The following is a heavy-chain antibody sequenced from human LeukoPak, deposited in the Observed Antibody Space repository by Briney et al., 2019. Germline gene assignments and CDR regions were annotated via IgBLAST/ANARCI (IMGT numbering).Heavy chain of an antibody. CDR2: IKRDGSDK. Sequence: GGSLRLSCAASGFTFSNYWMSWVRQAPGKGLEWVANIKRDGSDKYYVDSVKGRFIVSRDNAENSLYLQMNSLRAEDTAVYYCARDGDYFDYWGQGTLVTVSS. V-gene: IGHV3-7*01. CDR3: ARDGDYFDY. D-gene: IGHD4-17*01. J-gene: IGHJ4*02. CDR1: GFTFSNYW.